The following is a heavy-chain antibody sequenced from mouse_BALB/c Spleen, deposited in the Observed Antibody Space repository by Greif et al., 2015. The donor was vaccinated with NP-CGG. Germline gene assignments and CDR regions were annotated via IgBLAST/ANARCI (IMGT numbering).Heavy chain of an antibody. J-gene: IGHJ3*01. CDR3: ARGGGITTAFAY. CDR1: GYTFTSYW. D-gene: IGHD2-4*01. CDR2: INPSTGYT. Sequence: QVQLKQSGAELAKPGASVKMSCKASGYTFTSYWMHWVKQRPGQGLEWIGYINPSTGYTEYNQKFKDKATLTADKSSSTTYMQLSSLTSEDSAVYYCARGGGITTAFAYWSQGTLVTVSA. V-gene: IGHV1-7*01.